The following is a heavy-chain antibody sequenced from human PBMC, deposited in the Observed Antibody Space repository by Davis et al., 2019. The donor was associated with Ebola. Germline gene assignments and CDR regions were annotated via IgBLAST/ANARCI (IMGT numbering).Heavy chain of an antibody. D-gene: IGHD2-8*01. CDR1: GLTLSDHY. V-gene: IGHV3-72*01. J-gene: IGHJ4*02. CDR2: SRNRAKSYTT. CDR3: TQGNGPQGDY. Sequence: GGSLRLSCAGSGLTLSDHYVDWVRQAPGKGLEWIGRSRNRAKSYTTEYAASVTGRFTISRDDSKNSLYLQMNSLKTEDTAVYYCTQGNGPQGDYWGQGTLVTVSS.